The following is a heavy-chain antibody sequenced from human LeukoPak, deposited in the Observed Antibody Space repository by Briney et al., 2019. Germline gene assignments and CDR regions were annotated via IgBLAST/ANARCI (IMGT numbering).Heavy chain of an antibody. V-gene: IGHV3-30*02. Sequence: GGSLRLSCAASGSTFSNYGIHWVRQAPGKGLEWVAFIRYDGSIKYYADSVKGRFTISRDNSKNTLYLQMNSLRAEDTAVYYCAKDSVKVTTVRRVPHYMDVWGKGTTVTISS. CDR1: GSTFSNYG. D-gene: IGHD4-17*01. CDR2: IRYDGSIK. J-gene: IGHJ6*03. CDR3: AKDSVKVTTVRRVPHYMDV.